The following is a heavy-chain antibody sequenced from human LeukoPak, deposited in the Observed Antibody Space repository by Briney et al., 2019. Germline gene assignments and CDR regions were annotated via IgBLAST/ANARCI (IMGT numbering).Heavy chain of an antibody. D-gene: IGHD5-24*01. CDR1: GGSISSSSYY. CDR3: ARQDGGADGYIGYYFDY. J-gene: IGHJ4*02. CDR2: IYYSGST. Sequence: SETLPLTCTVSGGSISSSSYYWGWIRQPPGKGLEWIGSIYYSGSTYYNPSLKSRVTISVDTSKNQFSLKLSSVTAADTAVYYCARQDGGADGYIGYYFDYWGQGTLVTVSS. V-gene: IGHV4-39*01.